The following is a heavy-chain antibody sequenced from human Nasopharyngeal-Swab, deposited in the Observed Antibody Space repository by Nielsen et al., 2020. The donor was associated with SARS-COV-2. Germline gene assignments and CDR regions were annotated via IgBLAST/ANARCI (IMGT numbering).Heavy chain of an antibody. D-gene: IGHD5/OR15-5a*01. J-gene: IGHJ6*02. V-gene: IGHV5-51*01. Sequence: VRQMPGKGLEWMGIIYPGDSDTNYSPSFQGHVTISADKSISTAYLQWSSLKASDTAMYYCASTQAQDYYYGMDVWGQGTTVTVSS. CDR2: IYPGDSDT. CDR3: ASTQAQDYYYGMDV.